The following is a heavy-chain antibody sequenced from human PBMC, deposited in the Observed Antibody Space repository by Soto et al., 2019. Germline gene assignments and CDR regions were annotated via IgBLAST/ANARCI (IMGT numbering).Heavy chain of an antibody. D-gene: IGHD1-26*01. J-gene: IGHJ6*02. CDR2: FDPEDGET. CDR3: ETAPRVGANGMDV. Sequence: XSVKVSCNVAGYTLSELSMHWVRQAPGKGLEWMGGFDPEDGETIYAQKFQGRVTMTEDTSTDTAYMELSSLRSEDTAVYYCETAPRVGANGMDVWGQGTTVTVSS. V-gene: IGHV1-24*01. CDR1: GYTLSELS.